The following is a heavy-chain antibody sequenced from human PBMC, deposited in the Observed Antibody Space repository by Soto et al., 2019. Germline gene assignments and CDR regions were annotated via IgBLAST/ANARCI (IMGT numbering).Heavy chain of an antibody. Sequence: PVGSLRLSCAASGFTASNFWMSWVRQAPGKGLEWIALIKRESEGGTADFAPLVKGRFTISRDDLKNTLYLDMNSLKTEDTAVYYCTVDSMRPYWGQGTMVT. CDR1: GFTASNFW. CDR2: IKRESEGGTA. CDR3: TVDSMRPY. V-gene: IGHV3-15*01. J-gene: IGHJ4*02.